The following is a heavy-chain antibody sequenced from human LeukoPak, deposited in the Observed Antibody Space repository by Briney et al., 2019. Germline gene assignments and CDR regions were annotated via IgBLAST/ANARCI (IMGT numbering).Heavy chain of an antibody. CDR1: GFSFSGHW. CDR2: ISPTGSTT. Sequence: GGSLRLSCTASGFSFSGHWMHWARHLPGKGLVWVSRISPTGSTTSYADSVKGRFTVSRDNPKTTLYLQVNTLRAEDTAVYYCARGPNSNWSGLDFWGQGTLLTVSS. V-gene: IGHV3-74*01. D-gene: IGHD6-6*01. J-gene: IGHJ4*02. CDR3: ARGPNSNWSGLDF.